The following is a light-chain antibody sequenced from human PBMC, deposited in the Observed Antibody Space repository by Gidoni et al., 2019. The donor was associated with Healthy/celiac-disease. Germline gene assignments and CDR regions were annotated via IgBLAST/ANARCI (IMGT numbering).Light chain of an antibody. Sequence: QSAPTQPASVSGSPGQSITISCTGTSSDVGGYNYVSWYQQHPGKAPKLMIYEVSNRPSGVSIRFSGSKSGNTASLTISGLQAEDEADYYCSSYTSSSTLYVFGTGTKVTVL. CDR1: SSDVGGYNY. J-gene: IGLJ1*01. V-gene: IGLV2-14*01. CDR2: EVS. CDR3: SSYTSSSTLYV.